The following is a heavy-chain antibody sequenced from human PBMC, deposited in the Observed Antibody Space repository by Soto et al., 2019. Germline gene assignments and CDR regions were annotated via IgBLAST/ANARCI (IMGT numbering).Heavy chain of an antibody. CDR3: AKGAGPSDSGRH. D-gene: IGHD6-19*01. J-gene: IGHJ1*01. Sequence: EVQLLESGGDLVQPGGSLRLSCAASGFTFSNYDMNWVRKAPGEGLEWVSAISGSGGTTYYADSVKGRYTISRDNSKNTLYLQMSSLRAEDTAVYYCAKGAGPSDSGRHWGQGTLVTVSS. V-gene: IGHV3-23*01. CDR2: ISGSGGTT. CDR1: GFTFSNYD.